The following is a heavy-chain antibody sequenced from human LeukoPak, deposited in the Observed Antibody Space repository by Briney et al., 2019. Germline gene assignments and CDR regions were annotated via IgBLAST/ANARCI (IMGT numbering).Heavy chain of an antibody. Sequence: ASVKVSCKAFGGTFSSYAISWVRQAPGQGLEWMGRINPNSGGTKYAQKFQGRVTMTTDTSMSTAYMELSRLTSDDTAVYYCARAGGRSWFDPWGQGTLVTVSS. CDR3: ARAGGRSWFDP. J-gene: IGHJ5*02. V-gene: IGHV1-2*06. CDR2: INPNSGGT. CDR1: GGTFSSYA.